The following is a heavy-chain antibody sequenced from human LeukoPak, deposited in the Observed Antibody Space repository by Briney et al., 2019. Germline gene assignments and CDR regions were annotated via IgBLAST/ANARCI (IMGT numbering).Heavy chain of an antibody. CDR1: GYTFTSYG. V-gene: IGHV1-18*01. D-gene: IGHD5-12*01. Sequence: ASVTVSCKASGYTFTSYGISWLRQAPGQGLEGMGWISAYNGNTNYAQKLQGRVTMTTDTSTSTAYMELRSLRSDDTAVYYCARAPALVDSGYDFPYWGQGTLVTVSS. CDR3: ARAPALVDSGYDFPY. J-gene: IGHJ4*02. CDR2: ISAYNGNT.